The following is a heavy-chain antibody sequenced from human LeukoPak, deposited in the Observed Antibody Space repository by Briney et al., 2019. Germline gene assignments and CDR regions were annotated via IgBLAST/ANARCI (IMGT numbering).Heavy chain of an antibody. J-gene: IGHJ4*02. D-gene: IGHD2-8*01. CDR3: AETHGVP. V-gene: IGHV1-69*01. Sequence: QGLEWMGAIIPVFGTANYVQKFQGRVTITADESTSTAYMELSSLRSEDTAVYYCAETHGVPWGQGTLVTVSS. CDR2: IIPVFGTA.